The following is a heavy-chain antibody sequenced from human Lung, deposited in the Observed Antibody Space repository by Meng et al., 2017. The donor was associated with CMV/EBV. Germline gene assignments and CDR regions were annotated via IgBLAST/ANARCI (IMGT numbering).Heavy chain of an antibody. CDR3: ARRRWSNSSWGNWYFDL. CDR2: IIPIFGTA. J-gene: IGHJ2*01. D-gene: IGHD6-6*01. CDR1: GTFSSYG. V-gene: IGHV1-69*05. Sequence: GTFSSYGISWVRQAPGQGLEWMGGIIPIFGTANYAQKFQGRVAIATDESTSTAYMELSSLRSEDTAVYYCARRRWSNSSWGNWYFDLWGRGTLVTVSS.